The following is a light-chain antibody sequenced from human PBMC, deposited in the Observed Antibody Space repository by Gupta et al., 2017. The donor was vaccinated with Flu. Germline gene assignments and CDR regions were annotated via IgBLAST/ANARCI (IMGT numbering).Light chain of an antibody. CDR1: QSVSSY. J-gene: IGKJ1*01. V-gene: IGKV3-11*01. Sequence: PATLSLSPGERATLSCRASQSVSSYLAWYQQKPGQAPRLLIYDASNRATGIPARFSGSGSGTDFTLTISSLEPEDFAVYYCLQRSNWPRTFGQGTKVEIE. CDR2: DAS. CDR3: LQRSNWPRT.